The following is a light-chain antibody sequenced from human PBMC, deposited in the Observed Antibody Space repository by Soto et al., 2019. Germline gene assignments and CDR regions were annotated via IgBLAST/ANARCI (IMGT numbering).Light chain of an antibody. Sequence: KVMTQSPAILSVSPGGRATLFCRASHSVSSNLAWYQQKPGQAPRLIIYGASTRATGIPARFSGSGSGTEFTLTISSLQPDDFATYYCQQYNSYWTFGQGTKVDIK. CDR1: HSVSSN. CDR2: GAS. V-gene: IGKV3-15*01. CDR3: QQYNSYWT. J-gene: IGKJ1*01.